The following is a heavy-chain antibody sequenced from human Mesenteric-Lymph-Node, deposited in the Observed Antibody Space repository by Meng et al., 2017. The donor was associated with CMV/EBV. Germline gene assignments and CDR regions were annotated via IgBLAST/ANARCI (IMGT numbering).Heavy chain of an antibody. J-gene: IGHJ4*02. D-gene: IGHD6-13*01. Sequence: GSTFTTYAINWVRLAPGQGLEWVGWINTNTGNPKCAQGFTGRFVFSLDTSVSTAYLQISSLKAEDTAVYYCARSGWGSSWYVFDHWGQGTLVTVSS. V-gene: IGHV7-4-1*02. CDR2: INTNTGNP. CDR3: ARSGWGSSWYVFDH. CDR1: GSTFTTYA.